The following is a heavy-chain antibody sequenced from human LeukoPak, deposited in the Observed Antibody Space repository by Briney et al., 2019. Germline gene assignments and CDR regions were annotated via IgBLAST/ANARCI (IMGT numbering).Heavy chain of an antibody. CDR3: VRHSEVPFDY. V-gene: IGHV5-51*01. J-gene: IGHJ4*02. CDR1: GYNFTNHW. CDR2: IWHDDSDT. Sequence: GEALRIPCNASGYNFTNHWIGWVRPRPGEGLEWMGIIWHDDSDTRYSPSFQGLVSMSVDTSISTAYLQWRSLEASDTVLYFCVRHSEVPFDYWGQGTLVTVSS.